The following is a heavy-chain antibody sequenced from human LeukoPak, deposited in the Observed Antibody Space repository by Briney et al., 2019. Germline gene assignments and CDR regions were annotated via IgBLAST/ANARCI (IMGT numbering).Heavy chain of an antibody. CDR1: GGSLSSSSYY. D-gene: IGHD3-10*01. CDR2: IYYSGST. Sequence: SETLSLTCTVSGGSLSSSSYYWGWLREPPGRGLEGFGSIYYSGSTYYSPSLKSRVTISLDTSRQQFSLKLNSVTAADAPVYYCAKYNGYGLVDIWGKGTMVTVSS. J-gene: IGHJ3*02. CDR3: AKYNGYGLVDI. V-gene: IGHV4-39*07.